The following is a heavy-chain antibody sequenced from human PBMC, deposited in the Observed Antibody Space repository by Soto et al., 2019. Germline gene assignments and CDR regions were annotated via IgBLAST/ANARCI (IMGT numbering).Heavy chain of an antibody. V-gene: IGHV3-30*18. J-gene: IGHJ4*02. CDR1: GFTFSSYG. CDR2: ISYDGSNK. D-gene: IGHD3-10*01. Sequence: QVQLVESGGGVVQPGRSLRLSCAASGFTFSSYGMHWVRQAPGKGLEWVAVISYDGSNKYYADSVKGRFTISRDNSKNTLYLQMNSLRAEDTAVYYCAKDYYGSGPSPYYFDYWGQGTLVTVSS. CDR3: AKDYYGSGPSPYYFDY.